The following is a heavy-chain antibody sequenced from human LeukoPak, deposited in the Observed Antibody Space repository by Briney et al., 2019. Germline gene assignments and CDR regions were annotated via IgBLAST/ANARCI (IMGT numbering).Heavy chain of an antibody. CDR2: ITSSGATK. V-gene: IGHV3-48*03. J-gene: IGHJ6*03. Sequence: GGSPRLSCAVSGFTFSDYEMTWVRQAPGKGLEWISFITSSGATKYYADSVRGRFAISRDNANNSLYLLMDSLRADDTAVYFCARILGNNYYYYYMDVWGKGTTVTVSS. CDR1: GFTFSDYE. CDR3: ARILGNNYYYYYMDV.